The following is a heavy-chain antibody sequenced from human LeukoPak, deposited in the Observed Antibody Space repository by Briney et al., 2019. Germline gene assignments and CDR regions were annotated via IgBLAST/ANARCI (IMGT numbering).Heavy chain of an antibody. D-gene: IGHD3-9*01. J-gene: IGHJ4*02. CDR2: ISGSGGST. CDR3: AKAACRYDILTGRHFDY. V-gene: IGHV3-23*01. Sequence: PGGSLRLSCAASGFTFSSYAMSWVRQAPGKGLEWVSAISGSGGSTYYADSVKGRFTISRDNSKNTLYLQMNSLRAEDTAVYYCAKAACRYDILTGRHFDYWGQGTLVTVSS. CDR1: GFTFSSYA.